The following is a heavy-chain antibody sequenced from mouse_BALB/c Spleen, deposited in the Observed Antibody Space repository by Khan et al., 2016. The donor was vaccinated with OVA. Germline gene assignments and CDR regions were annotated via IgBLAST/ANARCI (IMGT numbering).Heavy chain of an antibody. CDR3: ARIYGGDFDY. J-gene: IGHJ2*01. CDR2: ISYSGNT. D-gene: IGHD1-1*01. CDR1: GYSITSDYA. Sequence: EVQLQESGPGLVKPSQSLSLTCTVTGYSITSDYAWNWIRQFPGNKLEWMGHISYSGNTKYNPSLKSRISITRDTSKNQFFLQLNSVTTEDTATYYCARIYGGDFDYWGQVTTLTVSS. V-gene: IGHV3-2*02.